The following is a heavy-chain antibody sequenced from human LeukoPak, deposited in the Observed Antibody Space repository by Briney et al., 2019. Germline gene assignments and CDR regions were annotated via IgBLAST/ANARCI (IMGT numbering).Heavy chain of an antibody. J-gene: IGHJ4*02. Sequence: MSSGTLSLACAVSGVSISSSNWWSWVRQPPGKGLEWIGEIYHSGSTNYNPSLKSRVTISVDKSKNQFSLKLSSVTAADTAVYYCARSLYGSGTHSNYWGQGTLVTVSS. CDR2: IYHSGST. CDR1: GVSISSSNW. D-gene: IGHD3-10*01. CDR3: ARSLYGSGTHSNY. V-gene: IGHV4-4*02.